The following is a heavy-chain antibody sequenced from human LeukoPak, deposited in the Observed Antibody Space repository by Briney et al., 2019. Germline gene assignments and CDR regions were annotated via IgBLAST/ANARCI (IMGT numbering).Heavy chain of an antibody. J-gene: IGHJ4*02. D-gene: IGHD3-9*01. V-gene: IGHV4-59*01. Sequence: SETLSLTCTVSGGSISSYYWSWIRQPPGKGLEWIGYIYYSGSTNYNPSHKSRVTISVDTSKNQFSLKLSSVTAADTAVYYCARYILTGYRPYYFDYWGQGTLVTVSS. CDR2: IYYSGST. CDR1: GGSISSYY. CDR3: ARYILTGYRPYYFDY.